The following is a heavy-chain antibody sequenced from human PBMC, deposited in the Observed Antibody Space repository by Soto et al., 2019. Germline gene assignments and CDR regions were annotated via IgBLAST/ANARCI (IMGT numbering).Heavy chain of an antibody. V-gene: IGHV3-30-3*01. Sequence: QVQLVESGGGVVQPGRSLRLSCAASGFTFSCYAMHWVRQAPGKGLEWVAVISYDGSNKYYADSVKGRFTISRDNSKNTLYLQMNSLRAEDTAVYYCARDKSPYSSGWHNRHFDYWGQGTLVTVSS. CDR3: ARDKSPYSSGWHNRHFDY. CDR1: GFTFSCYA. D-gene: IGHD6-19*01. J-gene: IGHJ4*02. CDR2: ISYDGSNK.